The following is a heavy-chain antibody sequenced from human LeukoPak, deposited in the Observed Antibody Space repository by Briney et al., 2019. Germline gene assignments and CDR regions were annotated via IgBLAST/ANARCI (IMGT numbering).Heavy chain of an antibody. Sequence: GGSLRLSCAASGFTFSSYSMNWVRQAPGKGLEWVSSISSSSSYIYYADSVKGRFTISRDNAKDSLYLQMNSLRAEDTAVYYCARDQSGGSSSWYRWFDPWGQGTLVTVSS. CDR3: ARDQSGGSSSWYRWFDP. D-gene: IGHD6-13*01. V-gene: IGHV3-21*01. CDR1: GFTFSSYS. J-gene: IGHJ5*02. CDR2: ISSSSSYI.